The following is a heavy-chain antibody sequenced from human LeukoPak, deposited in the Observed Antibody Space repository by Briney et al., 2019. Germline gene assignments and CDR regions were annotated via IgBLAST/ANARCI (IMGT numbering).Heavy chain of an antibody. CDR3: SISYVPGKDAYFDL. J-gene: IGHJ5*02. CDR2: IRSRPKSYTT. CDR1: GFTFTDHY. Sequence: GGSLRLSCATSGFTFTDHYMYWVRPAPGKGLDWVARIRSRPKSYTTEYAASVKGRFTISRDDSKGSLFLQMSGLRTEDTATYYCSISYVPGKDAYFDLWGQGTLVTVYS. D-gene: IGHD3-10*02. V-gene: IGHV3-72*01.